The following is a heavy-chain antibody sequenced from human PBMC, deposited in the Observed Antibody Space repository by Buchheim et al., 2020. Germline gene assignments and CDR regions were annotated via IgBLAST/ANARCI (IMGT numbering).Heavy chain of an antibody. CDR3: AKDRSGASSGRLTLFDY. Sequence: QVQLVESGGGVVQPGRSLRLSCAASGFTFSNYGMHWVRQAPGKGLEWVAVISYDGSNKYYADSVKGRFTISRDNSKNTLYLQMNSLRAEDTAVYYCAKDRSGASSGRLTLFDYWGQGTL. V-gene: IGHV3-30*18. J-gene: IGHJ4*02. CDR1: GFTFSNYG. CDR2: ISYDGSNK. D-gene: IGHD3-22*01.